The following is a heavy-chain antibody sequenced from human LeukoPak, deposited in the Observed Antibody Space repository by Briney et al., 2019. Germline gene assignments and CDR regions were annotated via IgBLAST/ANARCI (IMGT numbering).Heavy chain of an antibody. D-gene: IGHD3-22*01. V-gene: IGHV4-59*08. CDR1: GGSISSYY. CDR3: ARLNYYDSSGYYSPHDAFDI. CDR2: IYYSGST. Sequence: PSETLSLTCTVSGGSISSYYWSWIRQPPGKGREWIGYIYYSGSTNYNPSLKSRVTISVDTSKNQFSLKLSSVTAADTAVYYCARLNYYDSSGYYSPHDAFDIWGQGTMVTVSS. J-gene: IGHJ3*02.